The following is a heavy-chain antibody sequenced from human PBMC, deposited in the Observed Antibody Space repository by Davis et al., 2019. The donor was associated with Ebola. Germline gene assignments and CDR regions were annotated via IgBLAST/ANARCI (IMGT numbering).Heavy chain of an antibody. CDR1: GFTFTSYS. CDR3: VRDYLFAFGS. D-gene: IGHD3-16*02. J-gene: IGHJ4*02. CDR2: INTRGDAR. Sequence: GESLKISCVTSGFTFTSYSFNWIRQTPGKGLEWIAHINTRGDARFYADSVRGRFTISRDDAANSLSLQMDTLKHEDTAVYYCVRDYLFAFGSWGQGTPVPVSS. V-gene: IGHV3-48*02.